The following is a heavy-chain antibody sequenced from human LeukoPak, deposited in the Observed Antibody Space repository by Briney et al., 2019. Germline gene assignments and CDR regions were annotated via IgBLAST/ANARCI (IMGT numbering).Heavy chain of an antibody. CDR3: ARVERSSGWHDGWDWRYFDL. J-gene: IGHJ2*01. Sequence: SETLSLTCTVSGGSISSYYWSWIRQPPGKGLEWIGYIYYSGSTNYNPSLKSRVTISVDTSKNQFSLKLSSVTAADTAVYYCARVERSSGWHDGWDWRYFDLWGRGTLVTVSS. CDR1: GGSISSYY. D-gene: IGHD6-19*01. CDR2: IYYSGST. V-gene: IGHV4-59*01.